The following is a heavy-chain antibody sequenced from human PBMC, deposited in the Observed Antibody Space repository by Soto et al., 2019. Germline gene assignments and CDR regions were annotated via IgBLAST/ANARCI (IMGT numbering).Heavy chain of an antibody. Sequence: SVKASFTASVYPFGGYDLHWVRQAPGQGLEWMGWINPNSGGTNYAQKFQGRVTMTRDTSISTAYMELSRLRSDDTAVYYCARSSGDVWGQGTTVTVS. D-gene: IGHD3-10*01. CDR2: INPNSGGT. V-gene: IGHV1-2*02. J-gene: IGHJ6*02. CDR1: VYPFGGYD. CDR3: ARSSGDV.